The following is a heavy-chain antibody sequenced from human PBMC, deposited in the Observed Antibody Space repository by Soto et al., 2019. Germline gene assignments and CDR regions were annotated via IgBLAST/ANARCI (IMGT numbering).Heavy chain of an antibody. CDR1: GFTFSTYA. V-gene: IGHV3-23*01. Sequence: TGGSLRLSCAASGFTFSTYAMTWVRQAPGKGLEWVSTIGGSGGSTYYADSVKGRFTISRDNSKNTLYLQMNSLRAEDTAVYYCARDKDIVVVSPYYFDYWGQGTLVTVSS. CDR3: ARDKDIVVVSPYYFDY. CDR2: IGGSGGST. J-gene: IGHJ4*02. D-gene: IGHD2-15*01.